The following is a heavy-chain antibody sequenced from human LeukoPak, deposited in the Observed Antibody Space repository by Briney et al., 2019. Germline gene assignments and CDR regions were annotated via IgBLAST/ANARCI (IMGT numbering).Heavy chain of an antibody. CDR1: GFTFSSYG. V-gene: IGHV3-30*18. CDR3: AKASGFDN. Sequence: GGSLRLSCAASGFTFSSYGMHWVRQAPGKGLEWVAVISYDGSNKYYADSVKGRFTISRDNSKNTLYLQMNSLRAGDTAVYYCAKASGFDNWGQGNMVNGFS. D-gene: IGHD6-25*01. J-gene: IGHJ3*02. CDR2: ISYDGSNK.